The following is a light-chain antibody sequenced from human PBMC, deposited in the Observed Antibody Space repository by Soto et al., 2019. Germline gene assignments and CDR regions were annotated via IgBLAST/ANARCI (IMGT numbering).Light chain of an antibody. V-gene: IGKV1-13*02. J-gene: IGKJ5*01. Sequence: AIQVTQSPSSLSASVADRVTITCRASQDIRGALAWYQQKPGKAPKLLIYDVSTVQSGVPSRFSGRGSGTEFTLTITSLQPEDFATYYCQQFNIYPITFGQGTRLDI. CDR3: QQFNIYPIT. CDR2: DVS. CDR1: QDIRGA.